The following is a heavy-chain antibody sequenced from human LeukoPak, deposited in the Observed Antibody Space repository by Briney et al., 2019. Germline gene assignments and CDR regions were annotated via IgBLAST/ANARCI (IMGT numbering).Heavy chain of an antibody. Sequence: ASVTVSCKASGGTFSSYAISWVRQAPGQGLEWMGRIIPILGITNYAQKFQGRVTITADKSTSTAYMELSSLRSEDTAVYYCASREYDNSNYYLYYFDYWGQGTLVTVSS. J-gene: IGHJ4*02. CDR1: GGTFSSYA. V-gene: IGHV1-69*04. D-gene: IGHD3-22*01. CDR2: IIPILGIT. CDR3: ASREYDNSNYYLYYFDY.